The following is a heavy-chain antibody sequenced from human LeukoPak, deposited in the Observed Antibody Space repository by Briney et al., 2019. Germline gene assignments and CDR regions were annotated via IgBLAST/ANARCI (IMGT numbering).Heavy chain of an antibody. CDR2: IKQDGSEK. CDR1: GFTFSTSW. V-gene: IGHV3-7*05. J-gene: IGHJ3*02. D-gene: IGHD2-15*01. Sequence: SGGSLRLSCAASGFTFSTSWMHWVRQAPGKGLEWVANIKQDGSEKYCVDSVKGRFTISRDNAKKSLYLQMNSLRAEDTAVYYCAGSRVPGAVDIRGQGTMVTVSS. CDR3: AGSRVPGAVDI.